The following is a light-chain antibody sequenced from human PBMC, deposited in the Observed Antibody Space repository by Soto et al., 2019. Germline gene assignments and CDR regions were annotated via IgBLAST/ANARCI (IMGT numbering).Light chain of an antibody. V-gene: IGKV1-8*01. Sequence: AIRMTQSPSSFSASTGDRVTITCRASQGISSYLAWYQQKPGKAPKLLIYAASTLQSGVPSRFSGSGSGTDFTLTIRCLQSEDFATYYCQQYYSYPQTFGQRTKLEIK. CDR1: QGISSY. CDR3: QQYYSYPQT. J-gene: IGKJ2*01. CDR2: AAS.